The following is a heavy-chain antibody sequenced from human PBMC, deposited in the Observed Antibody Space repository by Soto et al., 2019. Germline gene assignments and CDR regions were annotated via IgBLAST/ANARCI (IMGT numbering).Heavy chain of an antibody. CDR3: ASMGKNYNWEYYFDY. CDR1: GGTFSSYS. Sequence: SVKLSCKGSGGTFSSYSSSWVRQAPGQGLEWMGGIIPIFGTANYAQKFQGRVTITADESTSTAYMELSSLRSEDTAVYYCASMGKNYNWEYYFDYWGQGTLVTVSS. CDR2: IIPIFGTA. V-gene: IGHV1-69*13. J-gene: IGHJ4*02. D-gene: IGHD1-20*01.